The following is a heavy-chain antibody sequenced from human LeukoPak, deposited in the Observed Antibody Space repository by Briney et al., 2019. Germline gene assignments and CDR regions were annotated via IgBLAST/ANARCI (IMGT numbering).Heavy chain of an antibody. CDR2: ISYDGSNK. D-gene: IGHD3-22*01. CDR1: GFTFSSYG. V-gene: IGHV3-30*18. Sequence: GGSLRLSCAASGFTFSSYGMHWVRQAPGKGLEWVAVISYDGSNKYYADSVKGRFTISRDNSKNTLYLQMNSLRSEDTAVYYCAKGAIHYDSSGFAFSDYWGQGTLVTVSS. CDR3: AKGAIHYDSSGFAFSDY. J-gene: IGHJ4*02.